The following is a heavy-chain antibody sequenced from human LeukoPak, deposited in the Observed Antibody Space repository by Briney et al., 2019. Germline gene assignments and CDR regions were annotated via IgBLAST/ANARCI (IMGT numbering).Heavy chain of an antibody. CDR2: INHSGST. Sequence: SETLSLTCAVYGGSFSGYYWSWIRQPPGKGLEWIGEINHSGSTNYNPSLKSRVTISVDTSKNRFSLKLSSVTAADTAVYYCARLYSSGWYNDAFDIWGQGTMVTVPS. V-gene: IGHV4-34*01. J-gene: IGHJ3*02. D-gene: IGHD6-19*01. CDR1: GGSFSGYY. CDR3: ARLYSSGWYNDAFDI.